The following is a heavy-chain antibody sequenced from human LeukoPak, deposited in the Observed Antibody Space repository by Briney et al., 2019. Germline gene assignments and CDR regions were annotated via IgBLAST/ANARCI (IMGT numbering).Heavy chain of an antibody. CDR3: ARDVVPNGNAFDI. CDR1: GYTFTSYG. D-gene: IGHD2-15*01. Sequence: ASVKVSCKASGYTFTSYGISWVRQAPGQGLEWMGWISAYNGNTNYAQKLPGRVTMTTDTSTSTTYMELRSLRSDDTAVYYCARDVVPNGNAFDIWGQGTMVTVSS. J-gene: IGHJ3*02. V-gene: IGHV1-18*01. CDR2: ISAYNGNT.